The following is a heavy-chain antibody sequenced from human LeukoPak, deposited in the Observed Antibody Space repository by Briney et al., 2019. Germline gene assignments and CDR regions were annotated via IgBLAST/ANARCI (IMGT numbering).Heavy chain of an antibody. CDR3: AKDSDAAASYYFDY. V-gene: IGHV3-21*04. CDR2: ISSSSSYI. CDR1: GFTFSSYS. D-gene: IGHD2-2*01. Sequence: SGGSLRLSCAASGFTFSSYSMNWVRQAPGKGLEWVSSISSSSSYIYYADSVKGRFTISRDNAKNSLYLQMNSLRAEDTAVYYCAKDSDAAASYYFDYWGQGTLVTVSS. J-gene: IGHJ4*02.